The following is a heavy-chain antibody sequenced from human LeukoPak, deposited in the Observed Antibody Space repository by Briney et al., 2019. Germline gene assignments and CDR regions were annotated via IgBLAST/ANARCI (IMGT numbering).Heavy chain of an antibody. CDR2: IYYSGST. Sequence: PSETLSLTCTVSGGSISSYYWSWIRQPPGKGLEWIGYIYYSGSTNYNPSLKSRVTISVDTSKNQFSLNLSSVTAADTAVYYCARTQKLLWFGESSYFFDYWGQGTLVTVSS. CDR3: ARTQKLLWFGESSYFFDY. V-gene: IGHV4-59*01. D-gene: IGHD3-10*01. CDR1: GGSISSYY. J-gene: IGHJ4*02.